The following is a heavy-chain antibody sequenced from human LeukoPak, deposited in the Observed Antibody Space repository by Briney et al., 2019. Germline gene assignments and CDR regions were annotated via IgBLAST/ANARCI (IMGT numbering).Heavy chain of an antibody. CDR2: IYYSGIT. Sequence: SETLPLTCTVSGGSISSYYWSWIRQPPGKGLEWIGYIYYSGITNYNPSLKSRVTISVDTSKNQFSLKLSSVTAADTAVYYCARAGRWEGRPHAFDIWGQGTMVTVSS. D-gene: IGHD1-26*01. V-gene: IGHV4-59*01. CDR3: ARAGRWEGRPHAFDI. CDR1: GGSISSYY. J-gene: IGHJ3*02.